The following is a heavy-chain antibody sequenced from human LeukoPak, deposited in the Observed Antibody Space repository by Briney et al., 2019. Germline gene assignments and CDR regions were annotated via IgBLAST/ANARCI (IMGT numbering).Heavy chain of an antibody. Sequence: GGSLRLSCAASGFIFSDYYMSWIRQAPGKGLEWVSYISSGGSFIYYADSVKGRFTISRDNAKNSLHLQMNSLRAEDTAVYYCAREPYYDSSGYCLDYWGQGTLVTVSS. D-gene: IGHD3-22*01. CDR3: AREPYYDSSGYCLDY. J-gene: IGHJ4*02. V-gene: IGHV3-11*01. CDR1: GFIFSDYY. CDR2: ISSGGSFI.